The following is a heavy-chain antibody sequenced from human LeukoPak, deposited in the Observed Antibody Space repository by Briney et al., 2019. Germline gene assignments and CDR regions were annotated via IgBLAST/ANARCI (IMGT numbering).Heavy chain of an antibody. Sequence: PGGSLRLSCAASGFTFSNAWMSWVRQAPGKGLEWVSFISSSSSYIYYADSLKGRFTISRDNAKNSLYLQMNSLRAEDTAVYYCARGTMFPYYFDYWGQGTLVTVSS. CDR3: ARGTMFPYYFDY. CDR1: GFTFSNAW. D-gene: IGHD3-10*02. J-gene: IGHJ4*02. V-gene: IGHV3-21*01. CDR2: ISSSSSYI.